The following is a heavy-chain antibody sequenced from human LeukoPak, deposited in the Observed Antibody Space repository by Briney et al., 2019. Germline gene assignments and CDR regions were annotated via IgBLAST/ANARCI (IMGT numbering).Heavy chain of an antibody. CDR1: GFTFSSYW. CDR3: ARGSSSSRVGYYYYMDV. D-gene: IGHD6-6*01. J-gene: IGHJ6*03. V-gene: IGHV3-64*01. Sequence: GGSLRLSCAASGFTFSSYWMHWVRQAPGKGLEYVSAISSNGGSTYYANPVKGRFTISRDNSKNTLYLQMGSLRAEDMAVYYCARGSSSSRVGYYYYMDVWGKGTTVTVSS. CDR2: ISSNGGST.